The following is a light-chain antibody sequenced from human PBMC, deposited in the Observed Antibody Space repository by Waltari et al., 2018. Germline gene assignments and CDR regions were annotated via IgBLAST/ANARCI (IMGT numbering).Light chain of an antibody. J-gene: IGKJ4*01. CDR1: QTVSSIS. CDR2: GSS. CDR3: QQYGGIVVP. Sequence: EIVLTQSPGPLSLSPWDRAPLSRRASQTVSSISFTWYQQNPGQAPRLLIYGSSNRAIGIPDRFSSSGSGTDFTLTIRRLVPEDFAVYYCQQYGGIVVPFGGGMKVEI. V-gene: IGKV3-20*01.